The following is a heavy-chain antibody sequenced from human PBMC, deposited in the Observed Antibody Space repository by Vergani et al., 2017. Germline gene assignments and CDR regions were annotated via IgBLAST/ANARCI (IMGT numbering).Heavy chain of an antibody. D-gene: IGHD7-27*01. CDR3: ARETGDQGAPFDY. Sequence: QVQLVQSGAEVKTPGASVKVSCKASGYTFTGYYMHWVRQAPGQGLEWMGRINPNSGGTNYAQKFQGRVTMTRDTSISTAYMELSRLRSDDTAVYYCARETGDQGAPFDYWGQGTLVTVSS. CDR1: GYTFTGYY. V-gene: IGHV1-2*06. J-gene: IGHJ4*02. CDR2: INPNSGGT.